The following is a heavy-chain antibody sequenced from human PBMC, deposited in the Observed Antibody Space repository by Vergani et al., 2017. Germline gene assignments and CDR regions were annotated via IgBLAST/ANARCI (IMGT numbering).Heavy chain of an antibody. Sequence: EVQLVESGGGLVKPGGSLRLFCAASGFTFSSYSMNWVRQAPGKGLEWVSSISSSSSYIYYADSVKGRFTISRDNAKNSLYLQMNSLRAEDTAVYYCARDLPHYYYYGMDVWGQGTTVTVSS. CDR2: ISSSSSYI. CDR1: GFTFSSYS. CDR3: ARDLPHYYYYGMDV. J-gene: IGHJ6*02. V-gene: IGHV3-21*01.